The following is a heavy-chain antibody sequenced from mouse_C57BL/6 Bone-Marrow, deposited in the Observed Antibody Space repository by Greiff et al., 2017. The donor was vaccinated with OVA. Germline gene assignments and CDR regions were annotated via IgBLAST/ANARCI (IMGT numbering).Heavy chain of an antibody. CDR3: TRYSHYDYDYAMGY. J-gene: IGHJ4*01. D-gene: IGHD2-4*01. V-gene: IGHV5-9-1*02. Sequence: EVKLVESGEGLVKPGGSLKLSCAASGFTFSSYAMSWVRQTPEKRLEWVAYISSGGDYIYYADTVKGRFTISRDNARNTLYLQMSSLKSEDTAMYYCTRYSHYDYDYAMGYGGRGTSVPVSS. CDR1: GFTFSSYA. CDR2: ISSGGDYI.